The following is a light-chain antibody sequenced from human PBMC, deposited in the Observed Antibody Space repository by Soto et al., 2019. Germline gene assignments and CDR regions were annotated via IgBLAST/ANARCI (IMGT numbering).Light chain of an antibody. V-gene: IGKV3-20*01. J-gene: IGKJ5*01. CDR1: QSVSSSY. CDR2: GAS. Sequence: EIVLTQSPGSLSLSPVERATLSCRASQSVSSSYLAWYQQKPGQAPRLLIYGASSRATGIPDRFSGSGSGIDFTLTISRLEPEDFAVYYCQEYGSSTISFGEGRRLEVK. CDR3: QEYGSSTIS.